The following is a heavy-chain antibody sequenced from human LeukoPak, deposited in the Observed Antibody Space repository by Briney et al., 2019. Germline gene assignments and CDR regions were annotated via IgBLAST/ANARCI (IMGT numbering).Heavy chain of an antibody. J-gene: IGHJ4*02. CDR2: IYYSGST. CDR3: ARLGVKQLAPYFDY. CDR1: GGSISSSSYY. Sequence: SETLSLTCTVSGGSISSSSYYWGWIRQPPGKGLEWIGSIYYSGSTYYNPSLKSRVTISVDTSKNQFSLKLSSVTAADTAVYYCARLGVKQLAPYFDYWGQGTLVTVSS. D-gene: IGHD6-6*01. V-gene: IGHV4-39*01.